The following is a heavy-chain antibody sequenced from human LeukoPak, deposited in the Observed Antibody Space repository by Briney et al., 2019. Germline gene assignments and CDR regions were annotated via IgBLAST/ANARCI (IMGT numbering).Heavy chain of an antibody. CDR1: GFTFSSYA. Sequence: GGSLRLSCAASGFTFSSYAMSWVRQAPGKGLEWVSAISGSGGSTYYADSVKGRFTTSRDNSKNTLYLQMNSLRAEDTAVYYCAKTGIAAAGPKYYFDYWGQGTLVTVSS. J-gene: IGHJ4*02. D-gene: IGHD6-13*01. CDR2: ISGSGGST. V-gene: IGHV3-23*01. CDR3: AKTGIAAAGPKYYFDY.